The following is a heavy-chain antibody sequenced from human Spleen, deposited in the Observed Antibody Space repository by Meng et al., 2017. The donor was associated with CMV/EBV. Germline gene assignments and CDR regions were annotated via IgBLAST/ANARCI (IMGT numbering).Heavy chain of an antibody. J-gene: IGHJ4*02. Sequence: VSGGSVSSGSYYWSWIRQPPGKGLEWIGYIYYSGSTNYNPSLKSRVTISVDTSKNQFSLKLSSVTAADTAVYYCARGGWDSSGYYDYWGQGTLVTVSS. CDR3: ARGGWDSSGYYDY. CDR2: IYYSGST. V-gene: IGHV4-61*01. D-gene: IGHD3-22*01. CDR1: GGSVSSGSYY.